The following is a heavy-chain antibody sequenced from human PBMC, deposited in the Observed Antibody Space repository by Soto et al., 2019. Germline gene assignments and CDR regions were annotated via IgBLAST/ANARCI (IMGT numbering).Heavy chain of an antibody. CDR2: INAVNGNT. V-gene: IGHV1-3*01. Sequence: QVQLVQSGAEVKKPGASVKVSCKASGYTFTSYAMHWVRQAPGQRLEWMGWINAVNGNTKYSQKFQGRVTITRDTSASTAYMELSSLRSEDTAVYYCARDVEGYYYYMDVWGKGTTVTVSS. CDR1: GYTFTSYA. CDR3: ARDVEGYYYYMDV. J-gene: IGHJ6*03.